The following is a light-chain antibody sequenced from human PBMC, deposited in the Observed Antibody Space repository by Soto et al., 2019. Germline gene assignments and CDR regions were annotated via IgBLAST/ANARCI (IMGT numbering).Light chain of an antibody. J-gene: IGLJ1*01. V-gene: IGLV2-14*01. Sequence: QSALTQPASVSGSPGQSISISCTGTSSDVGGYNYVSWYQQHPGKARKRMIYEVSNRPSGVSNRFSGSKSGNTASLTISGLQAEDEADYYCSSYTSSSPYVFGTGTKLTVL. CDR3: SSYTSSSPYV. CDR2: EVS. CDR1: SSDVGGYNY.